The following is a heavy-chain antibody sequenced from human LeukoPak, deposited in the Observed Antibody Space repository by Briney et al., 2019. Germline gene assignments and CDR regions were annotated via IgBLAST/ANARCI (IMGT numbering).Heavy chain of an antibody. Sequence: PGGSLRLSCAASGFTFSSYAMSWVRQAPGKGLEWVSAISGSGGSTYYADSVKGRFTISRDNSKNTLYLQMNSLRAEDTAVYYCAKDMGYDYVWGSYRYIGDYWGQGTLATVSS. J-gene: IGHJ4*02. CDR3: AKDMGYDYVWGSYRYIGDY. CDR1: GFTFSSYA. D-gene: IGHD3-16*02. V-gene: IGHV3-23*01. CDR2: ISGSGGST.